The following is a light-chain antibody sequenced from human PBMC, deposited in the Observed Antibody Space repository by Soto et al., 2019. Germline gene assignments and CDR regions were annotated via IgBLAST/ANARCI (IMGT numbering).Light chain of an antibody. CDR3: QQYNKWPLT. V-gene: IGKV3-15*01. CDR2: GVS. J-gene: IGKJ4*01. Sequence: EIVMTQSPATLSVSPGERASLSCRASQSVTSDLAWYQQKPGHAPRLLIYGVSTRVTGIPARFSGSGSGTEFTLTISSLQSEDFAVYYCQQYNKWPLTFGGGTKVEIE. CDR1: QSVTSD.